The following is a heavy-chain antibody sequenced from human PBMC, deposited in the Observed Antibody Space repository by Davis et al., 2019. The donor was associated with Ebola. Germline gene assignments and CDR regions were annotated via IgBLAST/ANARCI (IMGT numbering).Heavy chain of an antibody. J-gene: IGHJ4*02. D-gene: IGHD2-21*02. V-gene: IGHV3-30*18. CDR2: ISYDGSNK. CDR1: GFTFSSYG. CDR3: AKDGLAYCGGDCYPPDY. Sequence: GESLKISCAASGFTFSSYGMHWVRQAPGKGLEWVAVISYDGSNKYLADSVKGRFTITRENSKNTLYLQMKSLRAEDTAVYYCAKDGLAYCGGDCYPPDYWGQGTLVTVSS.